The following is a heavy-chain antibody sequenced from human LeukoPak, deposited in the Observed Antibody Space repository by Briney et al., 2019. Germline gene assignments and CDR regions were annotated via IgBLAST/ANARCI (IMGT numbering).Heavy chain of an antibody. CDR3: ARDGGGFQTYYYYYMDV. Sequence: GRSLRLSCAASGFTFSSYAMHWVRQAPGKGLEWVAVISYDGSNKYYTDSVKGRFTISRDNSKNTLYLQMNSLRAEDTAVYYCARDGGGFQTYYYYYMDVWGQGTLVTVSS. CDR2: ISYDGSNK. V-gene: IGHV3-30*10. D-gene: IGHD2-15*01. J-gene: IGHJ6*03. CDR1: GFTFSSYA.